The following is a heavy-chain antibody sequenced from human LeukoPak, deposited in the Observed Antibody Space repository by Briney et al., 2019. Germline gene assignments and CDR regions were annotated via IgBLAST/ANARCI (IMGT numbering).Heavy chain of an antibody. CDR3: ARDPSSGWYLKGWFDP. Sequence: PGGSLRLSCAASGFTFSSYSMNWVRQAPGKGLEWVSSISSSSNYIYYADSVKGRFTISRDNAKNSLYLQMNSLRAEDTAVYYCARDPSSGWYLKGWFDPWGQGTLVAVSS. J-gene: IGHJ5*02. CDR2: ISSSSNYI. V-gene: IGHV3-21*01. D-gene: IGHD6-19*01. CDR1: GFTFSSYS.